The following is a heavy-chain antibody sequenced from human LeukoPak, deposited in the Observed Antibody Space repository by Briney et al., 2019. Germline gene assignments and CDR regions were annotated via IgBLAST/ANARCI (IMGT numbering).Heavy chain of an antibody. CDR1: GGSISSGSYY. D-gene: IGHD4-17*01. CDR2: VFYSGTT. CDR3: ARLDSGDYFFDY. V-gene: IGHV4-39*01. Sequence: SETLSLTCTVSGGSISSGSYYWGWIRQPPGRGLEWLGTVFYSGTTYYNPSLKSRVTISVDTSKNQFSLGLRSVTAADTAVYYCARLDSGDYFFDYWGQGTLVTVSS. J-gene: IGHJ4*02.